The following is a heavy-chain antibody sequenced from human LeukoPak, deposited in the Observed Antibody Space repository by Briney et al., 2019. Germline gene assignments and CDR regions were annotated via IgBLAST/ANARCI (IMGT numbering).Heavy chain of an antibody. CDR3: AKHDSFIPS. Sequence: PGGSLRLSCAASGFTVSSNYMSWVRQAPGKGLEWVSVIYSGGNTYYADSVKGRFTISRDNSKNTVSLQMNNVRAEDTAVYFCAKHDSFIPSWGQGILVTVSS. V-gene: IGHV3-53*01. CDR2: IYSGGNT. J-gene: IGHJ5*02. CDR1: GFTVSSNY. D-gene: IGHD3-16*02.